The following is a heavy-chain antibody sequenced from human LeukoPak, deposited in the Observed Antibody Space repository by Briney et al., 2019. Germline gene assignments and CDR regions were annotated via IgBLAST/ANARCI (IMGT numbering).Heavy chain of an antibody. V-gene: IGHV4-38-2*02. CDR2: IYHSGST. CDR3: ARSYQVGDSSSWYFDY. Sequence: PSETLSLTCTASGYSISSGYYWGWIRQPPGKGLEWIGSIYHSGSTYYNPSLKSRVTISVDTSKNQFSLKLSSVTAADTAVYYCARSYQVGDSSSWYFDYWGQGTLVTVSS. J-gene: IGHJ4*02. D-gene: IGHD6-13*01. CDR1: GYSISSGYY.